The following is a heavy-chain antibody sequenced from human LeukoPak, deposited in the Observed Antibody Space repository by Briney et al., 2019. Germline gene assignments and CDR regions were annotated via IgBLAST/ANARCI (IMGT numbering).Heavy chain of an antibody. CDR2: INPNSGGT. CDR1: GYTFTGYY. J-gene: IGHJ4*02. V-gene: IGHV1-2*02. D-gene: IGHD6-6*01. CDR3: ARSVYSSSEFDY. Sequence: ASVKVSCKASGYTFTGYYMHWARQAPGQGLEWMGWINPNSGGTNYAQKFQGRVTMTRDTSISTAYMELSRLRSDDTAVYYCARSVYSSSEFDYWGQGTLVTVSS.